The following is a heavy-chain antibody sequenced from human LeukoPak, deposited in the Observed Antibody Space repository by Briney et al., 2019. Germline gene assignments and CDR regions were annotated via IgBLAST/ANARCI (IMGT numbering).Heavy chain of an antibody. V-gene: IGHV4-4*02. CDR3: ARRRDSLGLQWGTFDY. D-gene: IGHD4-11*01. CDR1: GGSISSSSW. Sequence: SETLSLTCVVSGGSISSSSWWTWVRQPPGKGLEWIGEIYYSGDTHYNTSLKSRVTISVDRSNNHFSLNLNSVTAADTAVYYCARRRDSLGLQWGTFDYWGQGTLVTVSS. J-gene: IGHJ4*02. CDR2: IYYSGDT.